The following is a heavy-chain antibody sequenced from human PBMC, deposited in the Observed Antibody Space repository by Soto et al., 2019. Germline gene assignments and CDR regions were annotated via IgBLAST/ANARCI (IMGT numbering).Heavy chain of an antibody. CDR1: GYTFTSYD. CDR3: AVHVHYYDSGAFDI. D-gene: IGHD3-22*01. Sequence: ASVKASCKAPGYTFTSYDMNWVRQATGQGLEWMGWMNPNSGNTGYAQKFQGRVTMTRNTSISTAYMELSSLRSEDTAVYYCAVHVHYYDSGAFDIWGQGTMVTVSS. V-gene: IGHV1-8*01. CDR2: MNPNSGNT. J-gene: IGHJ3*02.